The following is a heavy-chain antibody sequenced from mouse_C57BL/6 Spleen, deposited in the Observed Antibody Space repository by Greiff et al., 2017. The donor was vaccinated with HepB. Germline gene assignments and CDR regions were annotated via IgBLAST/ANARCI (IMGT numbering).Heavy chain of an antibody. CDR3: VRYWDFDV. Sequence: EVQLQQSGPELVKPGASVKIPCKASGYTFTDYNMDWVKQSHGKRLEWIGDINPNNGGTIYNQKFKGKATLTVDKSSNTAYMQLRSLTSEDTAVYYCVRYWDFDVWGTGTTVTVSS. V-gene: IGHV1-18*01. CDR1: GYTFTDYN. J-gene: IGHJ1*03. CDR2: INPNNGGT.